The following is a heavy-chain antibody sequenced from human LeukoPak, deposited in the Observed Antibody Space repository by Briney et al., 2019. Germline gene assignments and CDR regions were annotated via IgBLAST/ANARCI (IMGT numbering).Heavy chain of an antibody. CDR1: SGSISNYY. CDR2: IYYSEST. Sequence: SETLSLTCTVSSGSISNYYWSWIRQPPGKGLEWIGYIYYSESTKYNPSLKSRLTISVDTSKNQFSLRLTSVTAADTAVYYCARDLGHYFDYWGQGTLVTVSS. J-gene: IGHJ4*02. V-gene: IGHV4-59*01. CDR3: ARDLGHYFDY. D-gene: IGHD7-27*01.